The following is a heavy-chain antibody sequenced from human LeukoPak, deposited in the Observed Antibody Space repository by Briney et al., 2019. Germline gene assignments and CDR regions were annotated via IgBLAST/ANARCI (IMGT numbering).Heavy chain of an antibody. J-gene: IGHJ4*02. CDR1: GFTFDDYT. CDR3: AKGAFSGSTKGSFDY. Sequence: GGSPRLSCAASGFTFDDYTMHWVRQAPGKGLEWVSLIAWNGGSTYYADSVKGRFTISRDNSKNSLYLQMNSLRTEDTALYYCAKGAFSGSTKGSFDYWGQGTLVTVSS. V-gene: IGHV3-43*01. CDR2: IAWNGGST. D-gene: IGHD1-26*01.